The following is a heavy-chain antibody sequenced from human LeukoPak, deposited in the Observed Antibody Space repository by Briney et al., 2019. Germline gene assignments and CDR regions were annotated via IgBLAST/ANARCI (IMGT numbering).Heavy chain of an antibody. J-gene: IGHJ3*02. CDR1: GYTFTGYY. CDR3: ARGESGYSAFDI. V-gene: IGHV1-2*02. Sequence: ASVKVSCKASGYTFTGYYMHWVRQAPGQGLEWMGWINPNSGGTNYAQRFQGRVTMTRDTSISTAYMELSRLRSDDTAVYYCARGESGYSAFDIRGQGTMVTVSS. D-gene: IGHD3-22*01. CDR2: INPNSGGT.